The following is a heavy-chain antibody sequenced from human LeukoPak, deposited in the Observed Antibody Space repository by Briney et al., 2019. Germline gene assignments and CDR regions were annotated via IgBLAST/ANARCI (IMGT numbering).Heavy chain of an antibody. CDR1: GLTFGDYA. Sequence: GGSLRLSCTACGLTFGDYAKRWVRQAPGKGREGGGFIRSKGYGDTREYAPSVNGRFPISRDDSKSIAYLQMNSLKTEDTAVYYCTYGDYVPRDFDYWGQGTLVTASS. V-gene: IGHV3-49*04. CDR3: TYGDYVPRDFDY. CDR2: IRSKGYGDTR. D-gene: IGHD4-17*01. J-gene: IGHJ4*02.